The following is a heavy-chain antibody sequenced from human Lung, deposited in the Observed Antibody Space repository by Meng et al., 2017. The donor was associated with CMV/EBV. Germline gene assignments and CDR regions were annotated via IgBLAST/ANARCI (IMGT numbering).Heavy chain of an antibody. CDR3: ASGDGDYLWGTYRYTVLDS. J-gene: IGHJ4*02. Sequence: GGSLRLXXAASGFSVSVKYMTWVRQAPGKGLEWVSVVYSDGRTNFADSVKGRFTLSRDNSKNTLYLQMNSLKAEDTAVYYCASGDGDYLWGTYRYTVLDSWGQGXLVTVSS. V-gene: IGHV3-53*01. CDR1: GFSVSVKY. CDR2: VYSDGRT. D-gene: IGHD3-16*02.